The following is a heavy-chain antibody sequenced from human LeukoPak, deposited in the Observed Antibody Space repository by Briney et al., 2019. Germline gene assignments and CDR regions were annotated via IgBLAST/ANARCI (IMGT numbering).Heavy chain of an antibody. V-gene: IGHV1-2*02. Sequence: ASVKVCCKASGYTFTGYYMHWVRQAPGQGLEWMGWINPNSGGTNYAQKFQGRVTMTRDTSISTAYMELSRLRSDDTAVYYCARSDIVGATINYWGQGTLVTVSS. J-gene: IGHJ4*02. CDR2: INPNSGGT. D-gene: IGHD1-26*01. CDR3: ARSDIVGATINY. CDR1: GYTFTGYY.